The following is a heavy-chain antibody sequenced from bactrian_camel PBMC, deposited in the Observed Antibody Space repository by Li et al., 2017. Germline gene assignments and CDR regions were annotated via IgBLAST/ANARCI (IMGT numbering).Heavy chain of an antibody. CDR3: AADHICPQHSRSGVYYAPEAHEFRY. V-gene: IGHV3S63*01. Sequence: QLVESGGGSVRAGGSLNLTCVASGSQAVHYYWGWFRQGPGKKREGVAVFYTTNGHTDYTESVKGRFTISRDDAKRTVYLQMDKLTVEDTAMYYCAADHICPQHSRSGVYYAPEAHEFRYWGQGTQVTVS. J-gene: IGHJ6*01. CDR2: FYTTNGHT. D-gene: IGHD2*01. CDR1: GSQAVHYY.